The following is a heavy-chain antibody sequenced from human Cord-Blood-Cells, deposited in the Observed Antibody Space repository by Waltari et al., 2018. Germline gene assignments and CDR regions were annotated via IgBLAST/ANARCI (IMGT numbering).Heavy chain of an antibody. V-gene: IGHV1-18*01. CDR2: ISAYNSNT. D-gene: IGHD2-2*01. J-gene: IGHJ2*01. CDR3: ARRVGYCSSTSCYHWYFDL. Sequence: QVQLVQSGAEVKKPGASVKVSCKASGYTFTSYGISWVRQAPGQGLEWMGWISAYNSNTNYAQKLQGRVTMTTDTSKSRAYMELRSLRSEDTAVYYCARRVGYCSSTSCYHWYFDLWGRGTLVTVSS. CDR1: GYTFTSYG.